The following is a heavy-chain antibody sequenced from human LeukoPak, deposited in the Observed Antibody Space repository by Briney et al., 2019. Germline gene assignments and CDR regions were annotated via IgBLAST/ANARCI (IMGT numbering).Heavy chain of an antibody. V-gene: IGHV3-48*03. CDR1: GFTFSSYE. J-gene: IGHJ4*02. Sequence: PGGSLRLSCAASGFTFSSYEMNWVRQAPGKGLEWVSYISSSGSTIYYADSVKGRFTISRDNAKNTLYLQMNSLRAEDTAVYYCAATFDMVRGVISTFDYWGQGTLVTVSS. CDR3: AATFDMVRGVISTFDY. D-gene: IGHD3-10*01. CDR2: ISSSGSTI.